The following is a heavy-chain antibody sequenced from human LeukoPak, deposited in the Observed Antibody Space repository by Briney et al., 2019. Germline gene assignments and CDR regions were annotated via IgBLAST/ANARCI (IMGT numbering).Heavy chain of an antibody. V-gene: IGHV3-48*04. CDR2: ISSSSSNI. D-gene: IGHD3-9*01. CDR1: GFIFSSNS. CDR3: ARDEYDILTDYDY. J-gene: IGHJ4*02. Sequence: GGSLRLSCAASGFIFSSNSMNWVRQAPGKGLEWVSHISSSSSNIYYADSVKGRFTISRDNAKNSLYPQMNSLRAEDTAVYYCARDEYDILTDYDYWGQGILVTVSS.